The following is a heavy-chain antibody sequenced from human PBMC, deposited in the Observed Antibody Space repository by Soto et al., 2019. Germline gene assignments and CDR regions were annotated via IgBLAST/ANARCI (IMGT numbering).Heavy chain of an antibody. D-gene: IGHD4-17*01. J-gene: IGHJ3*01. V-gene: IGHV3-30*14. CDR2: MSHDGSSS. CDR1: GCLFNTYP. Sequence: GGSLRLSCPTAGCLFNTYPMHWVRHAPGKGLEWVAVMSHDGSSSYYADSVKDRFTISRDMSNDILSLQMNSLRVEDTAVYFCAKEPTGDYVGGFEFGGQGTMVTGSS. CDR3: AKEPTGDYVGGFEF.